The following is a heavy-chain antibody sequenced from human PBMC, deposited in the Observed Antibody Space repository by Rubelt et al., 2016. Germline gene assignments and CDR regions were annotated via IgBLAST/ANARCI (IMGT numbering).Heavy chain of an antibody. V-gene: IGHV1-3*01. CDR2: INAGNGNT. Sequence: QVQLVQSGAEVKKPGASVKVSCKASGYTFTSYAMHWVRQAPGQRLEWMGWINAGNGNTKYSQKFQGTVTSTRDTSAITAYMVLMSLRCEDTAENYCARDLPTSGELNYPMDVDYWGQGTLVTVSS. D-gene: IGHD3-10*01. CDR3: ARDLPTSGELNYPMDVDY. CDR1: GYTFTSYA. J-gene: IGHJ4*02.